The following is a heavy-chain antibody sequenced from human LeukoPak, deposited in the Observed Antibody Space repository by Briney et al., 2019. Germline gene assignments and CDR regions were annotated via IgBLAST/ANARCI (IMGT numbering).Heavy chain of an antibody. CDR2: IKQDGSEK. J-gene: IGHJ6*02. CDR3: ARALYGGHLWVTYGMDA. Sequence: PGGSLRLSCAASGFTFSSYWMSWVRQAPGKGLEWVANIKQDGSEKYYVDSVKGRFTISRDNAKNSLYLQMNSLRAEDTAVYYCARALYGGHLWVTYGMDAWGQGTTVTVSS. V-gene: IGHV3-7*01. D-gene: IGHD4-23*01. CDR1: GFTFSSYW.